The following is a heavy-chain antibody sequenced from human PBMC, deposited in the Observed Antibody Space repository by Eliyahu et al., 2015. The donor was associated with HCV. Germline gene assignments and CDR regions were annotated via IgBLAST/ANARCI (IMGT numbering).Heavy chain of an antibody. CDR2: ISTSSSYT. Sequence: QVQLVESGGGLVKPGGSLRLSCAASGFXFXDYYMSWIRQAPGKGLEWVSYISTSSSYTAYADSVKGRFTISRDNAKNSLYLQMNSLRAEDTAVYYCATFRYSSGWYPFDHWGQGTLVTVSS. D-gene: IGHD6-19*01. CDR3: ATFRYSSGWYPFDH. CDR1: GFXFXDYY. V-gene: IGHV3-11*06. J-gene: IGHJ4*02.